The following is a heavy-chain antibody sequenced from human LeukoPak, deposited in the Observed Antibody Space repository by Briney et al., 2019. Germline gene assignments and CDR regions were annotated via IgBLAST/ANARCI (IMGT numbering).Heavy chain of an antibody. Sequence: SETLSLTCTVSGSSLSGHYWSWIRQPPGKRLEWIGYVSYTGRTKYNPSLQSRVTISIDTSKSQSSLKLTSVTSADTAVYSCARLLDNDISGDPDTFDVWGQGTTVIVSS. V-gene: IGHV4-59*11. D-gene: IGHD3-22*01. J-gene: IGHJ3*01. CDR3: ARLLDNDISGDPDTFDV. CDR2: VSYTGRT. CDR1: GSSLSGHY.